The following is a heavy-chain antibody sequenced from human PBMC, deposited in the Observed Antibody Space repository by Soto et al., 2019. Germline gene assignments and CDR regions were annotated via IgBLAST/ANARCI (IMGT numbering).Heavy chain of an antibody. V-gene: IGHV3-21*01. CDR1: GFTFSTYT. CDR2: ISSGSSYI. D-gene: IGHD3-10*01. CDR3: ARDILSGGAYPDS. J-gene: IGHJ5*01. Sequence: GGSLRLSCTASGFTFSTYTMSWVRQAPGKGLEWISSISSGSSYIYYAGSVKGRFTISRDNAKNSLFLQMNSLRADDTAVYYCARDILSGGAYPDSWGQGTKVTVSS.